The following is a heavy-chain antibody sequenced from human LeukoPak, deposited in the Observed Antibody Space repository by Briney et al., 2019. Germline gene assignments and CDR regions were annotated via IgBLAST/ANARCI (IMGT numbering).Heavy chain of an antibody. J-gene: IGHJ4*02. CDR1: GGSISSYY. Sequence: SETLSLTCTVSGGSISSYYWSWIRQPPGKGLEWIGYIYYSGGATYNPSLKSRDNISVDPSKHQFAQKVSSVTAGGIVVYCCSRHGGSRSDFFWARGTLVSV. D-gene: IGHD3-10*01. V-gene: IGHV4-59*08. CDR3: SRHGGSRSDFF. CDR2: IYYSGGA.